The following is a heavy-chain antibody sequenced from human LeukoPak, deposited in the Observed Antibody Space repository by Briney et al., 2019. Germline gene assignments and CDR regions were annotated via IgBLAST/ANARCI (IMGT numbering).Heavy chain of an antibody. CDR1: GFIFNSYP. D-gene: IGHD1-26*01. V-gene: IGHV3-30*04. CDR3: ARDPIVGAPDHLDY. Sequence: GGSLRLSCAVSGFIFNSYPMHCVRQAPGKGLEWVAVISYDGRVRYHADSVKGRFNIARDDSRSTLYLEMNSLRPEDTAVYYCARDPIVGAPDHLDYWGQGTLVTVSS. CDR2: ISYDGRVR. J-gene: IGHJ4*02.